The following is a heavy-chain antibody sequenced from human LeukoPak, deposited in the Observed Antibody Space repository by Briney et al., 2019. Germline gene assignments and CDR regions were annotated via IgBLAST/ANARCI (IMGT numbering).Heavy chain of an antibody. V-gene: IGHV3-20*04. CDR3: AKDYNRAYYYGSGFDY. CDR2: INWNGGST. Sequence: GGSLRLSCAASGFTFDDYGMSWVRQAPGKGLEWVSGINWNGGSTGYADSVKGRFTISRDNAKNSLYLQMNSLRAEDTAVYYCAKDYNRAYYYGSGFDYWGQGTLVTVSS. J-gene: IGHJ4*02. D-gene: IGHD3-10*01. CDR1: GFTFDDYG.